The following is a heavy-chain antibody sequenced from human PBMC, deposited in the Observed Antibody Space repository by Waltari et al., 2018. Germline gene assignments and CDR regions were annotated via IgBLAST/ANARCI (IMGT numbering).Heavy chain of an antibody. CDR3: ASLLGDFWSGYYTRYAFDI. V-gene: IGHV4-39*01. CDR1: GGSISSSSYY. Sequence: QLQLQESGPGLVKPSETLSLTCTVSGGSISSSSYYWGWIRQPPGKGLEWIGSIYYSGGTYYNPSLKSRVTISVETSKNQVSLKLSSVTAADTAVYYCASLLGDFWSGYYTRYAFDIWGQGTMVTVSS. CDR2: IYYSGGT. J-gene: IGHJ3*02. D-gene: IGHD3-3*01.